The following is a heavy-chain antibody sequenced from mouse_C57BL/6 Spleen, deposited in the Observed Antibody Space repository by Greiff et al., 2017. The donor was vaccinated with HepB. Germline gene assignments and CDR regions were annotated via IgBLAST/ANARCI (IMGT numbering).Heavy chain of an antibody. J-gene: IGHJ3*01. CDR2: ISYDGSN. V-gene: IGHV3-6*01. CDR1: GYSITSGYY. Sequence: EVQLVESGPGLVKPSQSLSLTCSVTGYSITSGYYWNWIRQFPGNKLEWMGYISYDGSNNYNPSLKNRISITRDTSKNQFFLKLNSVTTEDTATYYCAREENYYDYDGSWFAYWGQGTLVTVSA. D-gene: IGHD2-4*01. CDR3: AREENYYDYDGSWFAY.